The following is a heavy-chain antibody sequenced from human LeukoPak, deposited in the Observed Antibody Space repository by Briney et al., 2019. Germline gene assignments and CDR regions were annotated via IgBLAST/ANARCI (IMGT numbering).Heavy chain of an antibody. Sequence: SVKVSCKASGFTFTSSAVQWVRQARGQRLEWIGWIVVGSGNTNYAQKFQERVTITRDMSTSTAYMELSSLRSEDTAVYYCARDRGDIVVVPAASGAFDIWGQGTMVTVSS. V-gene: IGHV1-58*01. D-gene: IGHD2-2*01. CDR2: IVVGSGNT. CDR3: ARDRGDIVVVPAASGAFDI. J-gene: IGHJ3*02. CDR1: GFTFTSSA.